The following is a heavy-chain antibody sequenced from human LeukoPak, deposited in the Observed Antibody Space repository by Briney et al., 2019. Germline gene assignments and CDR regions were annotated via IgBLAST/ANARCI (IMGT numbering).Heavy chain of an antibody. V-gene: IGHV3-21*01. D-gene: IGHD2-15*01. CDR3: ARDTRSPHCSGGSCHSNYYYYYMDV. Sequence: PGGSLRLSCAASEFTFSSYSMNWVRQAPGKGLEWVSSISSSSSYIYYADSVKGRFTISRYKAKNSLYLQMNSLRCERTAVYYCARDTRSPHCSGGSCHSNYYYYYMDVWGKGTTVTVSS. CDR1: EFTFSSYS. CDR2: ISSSSSYI. J-gene: IGHJ6*03.